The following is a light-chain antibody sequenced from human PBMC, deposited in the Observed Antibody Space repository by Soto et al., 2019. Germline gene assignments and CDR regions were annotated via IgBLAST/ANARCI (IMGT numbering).Light chain of an antibody. CDR1: QSLAYSDGNTY. CDR3: MQGTHWPPYT. V-gene: IGKV2-30*01. Sequence: DVVMTQSPLSLPVTLGQPASISCRSSQSLAYSDGNTYLNWFQQRPGQSPRRLIYKVSNRDSGVPDRFSGSGSGTDFKLKISRVEAEDVGVYYCMQGTHWPPYTFRKGTKLVIK. J-gene: IGKJ2*01. CDR2: KVS.